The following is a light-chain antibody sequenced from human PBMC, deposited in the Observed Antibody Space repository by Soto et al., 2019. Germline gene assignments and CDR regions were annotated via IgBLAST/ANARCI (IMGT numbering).Light chain of an antibody. J-gene: IGKJ1*01. CDR3: QQSYTTPWT. CDR2: AAS. Sequence: DIQMTQSPSSLSVSVGDGVTITFRASQSIRNYLNWYQQKXGRAPKXXIHAASTLQSGVPSRFSGSGAGTDFTLTISSLQPEDFETDSCQQSYTTPWTFGLGTKVDI. CDR1: QSIRNY. V-gene: IGKV1-39*01.